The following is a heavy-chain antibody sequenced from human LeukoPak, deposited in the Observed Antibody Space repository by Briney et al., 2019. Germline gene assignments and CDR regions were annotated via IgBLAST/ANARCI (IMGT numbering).Heavy chain of an antibody. CDR1: GYTFTGYY. J-gene: IGHJ4*02. Sequence: ASVKVSCKASGYTFTGYYMHWVRQAPGQGLEWMGWINPNTGDTNYAQMFQGRVTMTRGTSISTAYMELNRLTADDTAMYYCARSRWNDHFDYWGQGTLVTVSS. D-gene: IGHD4-23*01. CDR2: INPNTGDT. CDR3: ARSRWNDHFDY. V-gene: IGHV1-2*02.